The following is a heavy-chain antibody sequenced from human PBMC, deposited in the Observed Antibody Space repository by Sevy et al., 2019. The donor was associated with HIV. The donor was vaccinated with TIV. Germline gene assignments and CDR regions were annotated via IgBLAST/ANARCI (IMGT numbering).Heavy chain of an antibody. CDR3: AAPAVGATRGAFDI. CDR2: ITGSGGST. J-gene: IGHJ3*02. CDR1: GFTFISYA. V-gene: IGHV3-23*01. Sequence: GGSLRLSCAASGFTFISYAMTWVRQAPGKGLEWVSTITGSGGSTYYTGSVKGRFIISRDNSKNTLYLQMNSLRAEDTAVYYCAAPAVGATRGAFDIWGQGTMVTVSS. D-gene: IGHD1-26*01.